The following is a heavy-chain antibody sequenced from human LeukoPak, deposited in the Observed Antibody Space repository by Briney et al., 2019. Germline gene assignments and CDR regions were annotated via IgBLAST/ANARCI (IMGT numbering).Heavy chain of an antibody. D-gene: IGHD5-18*01. CDR1: GGSISSGGYS. CDR3: ARQYSGDSRSPFFDY. V-gene: IGHV4-30-2*01. CDR2: IYHSGST. J-gene: IGHJ4*02. Sequence: PSETLSLTCAVSGGSISSGGYSWSWIRQPPGKGLEWIGYIYHSGSTYYNPSLKSRVTISVDRSKNQFSLKLSSVTAADTAVYYCARQYSGDSRSPFFDYWGQGTLVTVSS.